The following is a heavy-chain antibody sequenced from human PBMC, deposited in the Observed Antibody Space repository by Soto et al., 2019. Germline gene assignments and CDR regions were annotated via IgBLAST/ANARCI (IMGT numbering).Heavy chain of an antibody. Sequence: LGESLKISCKGSGYRFTTDWISWVRQMPGKGLEWMGRIDPSDSYTSYSPSFQGHVTISADKSIDTVYLQWGSLKASDTAVYYCARLRIAAPGDPGPWGQGTLVTVSS. CDR2: IDPSDSYT. CDR3: ARLRIAAPGDPGP. V-gene: IGHV5-10-1*01. J-gene: IGHJ5*02. D-gene: IGHD6-13*01. CDR1: GYRFTTDW.